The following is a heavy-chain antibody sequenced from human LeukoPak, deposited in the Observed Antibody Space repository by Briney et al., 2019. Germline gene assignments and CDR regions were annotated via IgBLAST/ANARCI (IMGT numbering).Heavy chain of an antibody. Sequence: GGSLRLSCAASGFTFSSHAMSWVRQAPGKGLEWVSAISGSGGSAYYADSVKGRFTISRDNSKNTLYLQMNSLRAEDTAVYYCAKDRSIVAAFFDYWGQGTLVTVSS. CDR3: AKDRSIVAAFFDY. CDR1: GFTFSSHA. J-gene: IGHJ4*02. CDR2: ISGSGGSA. D-gene: IGHD5-12*01. V-gene: IGHV3-23*01.